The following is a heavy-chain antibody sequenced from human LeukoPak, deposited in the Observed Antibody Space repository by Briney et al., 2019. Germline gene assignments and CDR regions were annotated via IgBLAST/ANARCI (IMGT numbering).Heavy chain of an antibody. J-gene: IGHJ2*01. Sequence: PGGSLRLSCAASGFTFSSYAMSSVRQAPGKGLEWVSAISGSGGSTYYADSVKGRFTISRDNSKNTLYLQMNSLRAEDTAVYYCAKCGEAVAGTGYWYFDRWGRGTLVTVSS. CDR2: ISGSGGST. CDR3: AKCGEAVAGTGYWYFDR. CDR1: GFTFSSYA. D-gene: IGHD6-19*01. V-gene: IGHV3-23*01.